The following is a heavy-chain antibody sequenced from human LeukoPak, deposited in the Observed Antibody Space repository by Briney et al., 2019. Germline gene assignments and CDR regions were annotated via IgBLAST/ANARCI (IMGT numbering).Heavy chain of an antibody. Sequence: GESLKISCKGSGYSFSTYWIGWVRQMPGKGLEWMGIIFPGDSDTRYSPSFQGQVTISADKSISTAYLQWSSLKASDTAMYYCARQGGPRLWFGEAWGQGTLVTVSS. J-gene: IGHJ5*02. D-gene: IGHD3-10*01. V-gene: IGHV5-51*01. CDR3: ARQGGPRLWFGEA. CDR1: GYSFSTYW. CDR2: IFPGDSDT.